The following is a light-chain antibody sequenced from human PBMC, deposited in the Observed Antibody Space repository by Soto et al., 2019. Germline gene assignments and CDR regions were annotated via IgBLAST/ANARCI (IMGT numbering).Light chain of an antibody. CDR2: DAS. V-gene: IGKV3-20*01. CDR3: QHYVRSPPSWT. CDR1: QSVSSSY. Sequence: ETVLTQSPGTLSLSPGERATLSCRASQSVSSSYLAWYQQKPGQAPRLLIYDASSRATGIPDRFSGSGSGTDFTLTISRLEPEDFAVYYCQHYVRSPPSWTFSQGTKVEIK. J-gene: IGKJ1*01.